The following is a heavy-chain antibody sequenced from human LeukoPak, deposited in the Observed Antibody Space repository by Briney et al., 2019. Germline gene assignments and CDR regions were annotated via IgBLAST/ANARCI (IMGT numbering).Heavy chain of an antibody. D-gene: IGHD5-24*01. CDR1: GFTFSSYG. J-gene: IGHJ4*02. V-gene: IGHV3-33*06. CDR2: IWYDGSNK. Sequence: GRSLRLSCAASGFTFSSYGMHWVRQAPGKGLEWVAVIWYDGSNKYYADSVKGRFTISRDNSKNTLSLQMNSLRAEDTAVYYCAKDRGGYRDGYNYQFDYWGQGTLVTVSS. CDR3: AKDRGGYRDGYNYQFDY.